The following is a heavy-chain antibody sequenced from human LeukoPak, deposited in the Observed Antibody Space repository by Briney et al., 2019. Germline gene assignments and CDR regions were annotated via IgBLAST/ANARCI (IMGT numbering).Heavy chain of an antibody. CDR2: MNPNSGNT. J-gene: IGHJ4*02. CDR3: ARGGSAHLDY. Sequence: ASVKVSCKASGYTFTSYGVSWVRQATGQGLEWMGWMNPNSGNTGYAQKFQGRVTMTRNTSISTAYMELSSLRSEDTAVYYCARGGSAHLDYWGQGTLVTVSS. CDR1: GYTFTSYG. V-gene: IGHV1-8*02.